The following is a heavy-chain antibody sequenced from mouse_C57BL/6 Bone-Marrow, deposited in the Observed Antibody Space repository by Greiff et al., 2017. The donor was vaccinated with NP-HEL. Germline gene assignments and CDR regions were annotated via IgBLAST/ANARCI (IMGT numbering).Heavy chain of an antibody. CDR1: GYTFTSYG. Sequence: VQLQQSGAELVRPGASVQLSCKASGYTFTSYGISWVKQRTGQGLEWIGEIYPRSGITYYNEKFKGTATLTADKSSSTTYMELRSLTSEDSAVYFCARESISYGYYYAMDYWGQGTSVTVSS. CDR3: ARESISYGYYYAMDY. J-gene: IGHJ4*01. CDR2: IYPRSGIT. D-gene: IGHD2-2*01. V-gene: IGHV1-81*01.